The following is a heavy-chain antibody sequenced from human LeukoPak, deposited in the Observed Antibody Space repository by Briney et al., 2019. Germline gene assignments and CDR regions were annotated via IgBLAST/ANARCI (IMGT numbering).Heavy chain of an antibody. Sequence: PGGSLRLSCAASGFTFSSYAMSWVRQAPGKGLEWVSAISGSGGSTYYADSVKGRFTISRDNSKNTLYLQMNSLRAEDTAVYYCAKGSEDFWGGRGSPDHFQHWGQGTLVTVSS. CDR2: ISGSGGST. CDR1: GFTFSSYA. D-gene: IGHD3-3*01. CDR3: AKGSEDFWGGRGSPDHFQH. V-gene: IGHV3-23*01. J-gene: IGHJ1*01.